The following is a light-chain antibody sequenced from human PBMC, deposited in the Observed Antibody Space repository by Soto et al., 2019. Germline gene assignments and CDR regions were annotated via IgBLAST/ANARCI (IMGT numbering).Light chain of an antibody. J-gene: IGLJ7*01. V-gene: IGLV2-14*01. CDR1: SSDVGGYNY. CDR3: SSYTSSSTLAV. Sequence: QSALTQPASVSGSPGQSITISCTGTSSDVGGYNYVSWYHQHPGKAPKLMIYDVSNRPSGVSNRFSGSKSGNKASLTISGLQAEDEADYYCSSYTSSSTLAVFGGGTQLTVL. CDR2: DVS.